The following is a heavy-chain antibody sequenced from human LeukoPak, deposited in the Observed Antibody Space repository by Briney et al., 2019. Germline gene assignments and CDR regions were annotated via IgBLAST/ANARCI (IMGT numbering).Heavy chain of an antibody. Sequence: ASVNVSCKASGYTFTGYYMHWVQQAPGQGLEWMGWINPNSGGTNYAQKFQGRVTMTRDTSISTAYMELNRLRSDDTAVYYCATNFDWLSYFDYWGQGTLVTVSS. CDR1: GYTFTGYY. J-gene: IGHJ4*02. V-gene: IGHV1-2*02. CDR2: INPNSGGT. D-gene: IGHD3-9*01. CDR3: ATNFDWLSYFDY.